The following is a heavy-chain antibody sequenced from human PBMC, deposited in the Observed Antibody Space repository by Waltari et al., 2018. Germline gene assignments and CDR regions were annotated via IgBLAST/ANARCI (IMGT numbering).Heavy chain of an antibody. V-gene: IGHV3-74*01. Sequence: EVQLVESGGGLVQPGGSLRLSCAASGFTFSSYWMHWVRQAPGKGLVGVLLFNRDGSSTSYADSVKGRFTISRDNAKNALYLQMNSLRAEDTAVYYCATVPAAGDYWGQGTLVTVSS. CDR2: FNRDGSST. CDR1: GFTFSSYW. CDR3: ATVPAAGDY. D-gene: IGHD2-2*01. J-gene: IGHJ4*02.